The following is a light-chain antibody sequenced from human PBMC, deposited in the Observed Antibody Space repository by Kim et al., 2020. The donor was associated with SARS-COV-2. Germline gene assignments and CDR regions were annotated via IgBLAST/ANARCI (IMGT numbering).Light chain of an antibody. V-gene: IGKV3-11*01. CDR1: QSLIRY. J-gene: IGKJ5*01. Sequence: PGERATLSCRASQSLIRYLAWYQQKPGQAPRLLIYDASNRATGIPARFSGSGSETDFTLTITSLEPEDFAVYYCQQRRDWPITFGQGTRLEIK. CDR3: QQRRDWPIT. CDR2: DAS.